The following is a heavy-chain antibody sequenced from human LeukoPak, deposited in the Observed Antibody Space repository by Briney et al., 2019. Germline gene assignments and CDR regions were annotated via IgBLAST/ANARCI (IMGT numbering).Heavy chain of an antibody. J-gene: IGHJ4*02. CDR1: GFTFSDYY. V-gene: IGHV3-11*06. CDR2: ISTSSDT. Sequence: GGSLRLSCAASGFTFSDYYMTWIRQTPGKGLEWLTFISTSSDTRYADSVKGRFTVSRDNAKNSLYLQMDSLRDGDTAVYYCTRGRPGHYYDYWGQGSRVTVSS. D-gene: IGHD6-6*01. CDR3: TRGRPGHYYDY.